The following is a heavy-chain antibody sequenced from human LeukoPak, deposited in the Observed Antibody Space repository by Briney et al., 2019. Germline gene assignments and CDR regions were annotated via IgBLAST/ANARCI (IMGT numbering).Heavy chain of an antibody. D-gene: IGHD3-10*01. CDR3: ARRTRVGWYFDL. Sequence: SETLSLTCAVYGGSFSGYYWSWIRQPPGKGLGWIGEINHSGSTNYNPSLKSRVTISVDTSKNQFSLKLSSVTAADTAVYYCARRTRVGWYFDLWGRGTLVTVSS. CDR2: INHSGST. V-gene: IGHV4-34*01. CDR1: GGSFSGYY. J-gene: IGHJ2*01.